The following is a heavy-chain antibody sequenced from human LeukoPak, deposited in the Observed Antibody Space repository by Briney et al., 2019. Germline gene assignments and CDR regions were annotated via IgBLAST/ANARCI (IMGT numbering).Heavy chain of an antibody. V-gene: IGHV4-34*01. CDR1: GGSFSDYY. CDR3: ARVGHYDRSGYYIAY. J-gene: IGHJ4*02. D-gene: IGHD3-22*01. CDR2: INHSGSA. Sequence: SETLSLICAVYGGSFSDYYWTWIRQPPGKGLEWIGEINHSGSANHNPSLKSRVTISVDTSKNQFSLKLTSVTAADTAVYYCARVGHYDRSGYYIAYWGRGTLVTVSS.